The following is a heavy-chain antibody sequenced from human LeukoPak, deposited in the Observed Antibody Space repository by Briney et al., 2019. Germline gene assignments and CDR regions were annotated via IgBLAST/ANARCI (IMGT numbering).Heavy chain of an antibody. D-gene: IGHD1-20*01. CDR1: GYSISSGYY. V-gene: IGHV4-38-2*01. Sequence: SETLPLTCAVSGYSISSGYYWGWIRQPPGKGLEWIGSIYHSGSTYYNPSLKSRVTISVDTSKNQFSLKLSSVTAADTAVYYCARVGGITGTTFFDYWGQGTLVTVSS. J-gene: IGHJ4*02. CDR2: IYHSGST. CDR3: ARVGGITGTTFFDY.